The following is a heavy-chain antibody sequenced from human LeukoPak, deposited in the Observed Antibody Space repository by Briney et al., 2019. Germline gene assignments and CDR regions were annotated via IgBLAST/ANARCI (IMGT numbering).Heavy chain of an antibody. D-gene: IGHD3-9*01. CDR3: AKVRYVGYYFDS. Sequence: GGSLRLSCAASGFTFNSYAMNWVRQAPGKGLEWVSGISGSGGDTYHADSVKGRFTISRDNSKNTLFLQMNSLRAEDTAVYYCAKVRYVGYYFDSWGQGALVTVSS. CDR2: ISGSGGDT. V-gene: IGHV3-23*01. CDR1: GFTFNSYA. J-gene: IGHJ4*02.